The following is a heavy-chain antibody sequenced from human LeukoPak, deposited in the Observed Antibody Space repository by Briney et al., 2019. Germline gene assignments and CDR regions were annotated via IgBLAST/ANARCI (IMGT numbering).Heavy chain of an antibody. D-gene: IGHD6-6*01. CDR1: GFTFSDYY. Sequence: GGSLRLSCAASGFTFSDYYMTWIRQAPGKGLEWLSHIKGNGLTTYYADSVKGRFTISRDNAKNSLYLQMNSLRAEDTAVYYCARGSPSIAARQPPDYWGQGTLVTVSS. CDR2: IKGNGLTT. J-gene: IGHJ4*02. V-gene: IGHV3-11*04. CDR3: ARGSPSIAARQPPDY.